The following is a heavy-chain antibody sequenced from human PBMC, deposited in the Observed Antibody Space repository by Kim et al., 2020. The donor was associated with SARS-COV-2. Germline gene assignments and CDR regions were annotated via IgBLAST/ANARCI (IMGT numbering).Heavy chain of an antibody. V-gene: IGHV5-10-1*01. CDR2: IDPSDSYT. CDR1: GYSFTSYW. Sequence: GESLKISCKGSGYSFTSYWISWVRQMPGKGLEWMGRIDPSDSYTNYSPSFQGHVTISADKSISTAYLQWSSLKASDTAMYYCARHMRVGAKGKNRIEDAFDIWGQGTMVTVSS. D-gene: IGHD1-26*01. CDR3: ARHMRVGAKGKNRIEDAFDI. J-gene: IGHJ3*02.